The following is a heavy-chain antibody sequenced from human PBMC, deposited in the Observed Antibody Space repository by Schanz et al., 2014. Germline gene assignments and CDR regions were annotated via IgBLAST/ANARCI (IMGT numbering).Heavy chain of an antibody. CDR1: GFSFSSYS. D-gene: IGHD5-12*01. CDR2: ISSGGTTI. Sequence: EVQLVESGGGLVQPGESLRLSCAVSGFSFSSYSMSWVRQAPGKGLEWIAYISSGGTTIYYADSVKGRFTISRDNAKNSVYLQMNSLRVEDTAVYYCARDPNSVNEIDYWGQGTLVTVSS. CDR3: ARDPNSVNEIDY. V-gene: IGHV3-48*04. J-gene: IGHJ4*02.